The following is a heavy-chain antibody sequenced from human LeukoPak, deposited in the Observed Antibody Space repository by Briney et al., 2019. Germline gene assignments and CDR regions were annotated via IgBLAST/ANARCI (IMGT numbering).Heavy chain of an antibody. Sequence: SETLSLTCTVSGGSVSSGSYYWSWIRQPPGKGLEWIGYIYYSGSTNYNPSLQSRVTISVDTSKNQFSLNLNSVTAADTAVYYCARGGAARLHFQNWGQGTLVTVSS. CDR3: ARGGAARLHFQN. J-gene: IGHJ1*01. D-gene: IGHD6-6*01. V-gene: IGHV4-61*01. CDR1: GGSVSSGSYY. CDR2: IYYSGST.